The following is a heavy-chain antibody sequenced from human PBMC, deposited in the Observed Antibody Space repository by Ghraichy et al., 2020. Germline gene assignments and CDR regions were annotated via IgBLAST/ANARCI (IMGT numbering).Heavy chain of an antibody. CDR2: INWNGDSR. D-gene: IGHD2-2*01. Sequence: GSLRLSCAASGFTFNDYGMSWVRQAPGKGLEWVSGINWNGDSRSYADSVKGRITISRDNAKNSLYLQVNSVRAEDTALYYCTRGYDLDVWGQGTTVTV. CDR3: TRGYDLDV. CDR1: GFTFNDYG. V-gene: IGHV3-20*04. J-gene: IGHJ6*02.